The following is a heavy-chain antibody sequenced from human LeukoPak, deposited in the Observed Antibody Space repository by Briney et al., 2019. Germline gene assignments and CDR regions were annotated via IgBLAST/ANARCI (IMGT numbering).Heavy chain of an antibody. J-gene: IGHJ3*01. Sequence: GGSLRLSCAASGFTFSSYGLHWVRQAPGKGLEWVADIRQDGSDKYHVDSVKGRFITSRDNAKKSVSLHMNNLRVEDTAVYYCVVYKYILSWSAFDFWGRGTMVTVSS. CDR3: VVYKYILSWSAFDF. CDR2: IRQDGSDK. CDR1: GFTFSSYG. V-gene: IGHV3-7*01. D-gene: IGHD6-13*01.